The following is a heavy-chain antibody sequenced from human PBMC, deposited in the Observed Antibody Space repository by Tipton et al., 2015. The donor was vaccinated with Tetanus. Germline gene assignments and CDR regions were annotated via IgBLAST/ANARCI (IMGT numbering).Heavy chain of an antibody. CDR1: GGSISSDAHY. Sequence: TLSLTCTVSGGSISSDAHYWSWIRQAPGKGLEWLGYIFHNGTTNYNPSLMSRVTLSLDTAEGQFSLKLTSVTAADAAVYFCARDRRDFAYDSRGFYSPLCYFDNWGQGVRVTVSS. V-gene: IGHV4-30-4*01. CDR2: IFHNGTT. CDR3: ARDRRDFAYDSRGFYSPLCYFDN. J-gene: IGHJ4*02. D-gene: IGHD3-22*01.